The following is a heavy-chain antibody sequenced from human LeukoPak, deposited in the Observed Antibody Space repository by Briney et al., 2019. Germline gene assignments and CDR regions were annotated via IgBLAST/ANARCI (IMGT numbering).Heavy chain of an antibody. D-gene: IGHD4/OR15-4a*01. V-gene: IGHV4-59*12. Sequence: SETLSLTCSLSGGSISNKYWSWIRQAPGKGLEWIGYVYYTGSTNYNPSLKSRVTMSVDTSKNQFSLKLSSVTAADTAVYYCARDDYISGYYFDYWGQGTLVTVSS. CDR3: ARDDYISGYYFDY. J-gene: IGHJ4*02. CDR2: VYYTGST. CDR1: GGSISNKY.